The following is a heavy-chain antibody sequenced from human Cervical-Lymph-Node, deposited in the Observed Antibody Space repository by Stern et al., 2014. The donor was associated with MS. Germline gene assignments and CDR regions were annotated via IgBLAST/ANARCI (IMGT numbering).Heavy chain of an antibody. CDR1: GASISSNYW. Sequence: QVKLQESGPGLVKPSGTLSLTCAVSGASISSNYWWSWVRQSPGKGLEWIGEVYHSGSAVYNPSLQSPVTISVDTSKNQFSLKLNSVTAADTAMYYCARGGGSWTYLFWGQGTLVAVSS. V-gene: IGHV4-4*02. J-gene: IGHJ4*02. CDR3: ARGGGSWTYLF. CDR2: VYHSGSA. D-gene: IGHD3-10*01.